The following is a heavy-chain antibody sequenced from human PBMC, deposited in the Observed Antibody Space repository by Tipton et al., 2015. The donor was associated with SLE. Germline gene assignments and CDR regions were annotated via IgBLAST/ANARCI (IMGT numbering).Heavy chain of an antibody. CDR2: IGNAGDK. CDR3: TRGLAAADAFDI. CDR1: GFTFSSYD. D-gene: IGHD6-13*01. V-gene: IGHV3-13*01. J-gene: IGHJ3*02. Sequence: SLRLSCAASGFTFSSYDMHWVRQATGKGLEWVSAIGNAGDKYYPASAKGRFTISRENAKNSLYLQMNSLRAGDTAVYYCTRGLAAADAFDIWVQGTIVTVSS.